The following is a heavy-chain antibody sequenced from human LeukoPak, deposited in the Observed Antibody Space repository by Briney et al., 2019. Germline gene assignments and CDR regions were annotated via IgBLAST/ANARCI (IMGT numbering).Heavy chain of an antibody. J-gene: IGHJ4*02. CDR1: GFTFSSYS. D-gene: IGHD4-17*01. Sequence: GGSLRLSCAASGFTFSSYSMNWVRQAPGKGLEWVSSISSSSNYIYYADSVKGRFTISRDNAKNSLYLQMNSLRAEDTAVYYCARRGDYVSYYFDYWGQGTLVTVSS. CDR3: ARRGDYVSYYFDY. V-gene: IGHV3-21*01. CDR2: ISSSSNYI.